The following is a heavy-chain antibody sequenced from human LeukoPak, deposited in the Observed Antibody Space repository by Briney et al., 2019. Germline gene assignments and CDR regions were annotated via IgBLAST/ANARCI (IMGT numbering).Heavy chain of an antibody. CDR2: IYTSGST. CDR1: GGSISSGNYY. V-gene: IGHV4-61*02. CDR3: ARGAYPDYFDY. Sequence: SETLSLTCTVSGGSISSGNYYWSWIRQPAGKGLEWIGRIYTSGSTNYNPSLKSRVTISVDTSKNQFSLKLRSVTAADTAVYYCARGAYPDYFDYWGQGILVTVSS. J-gene: IGHJ4*02.